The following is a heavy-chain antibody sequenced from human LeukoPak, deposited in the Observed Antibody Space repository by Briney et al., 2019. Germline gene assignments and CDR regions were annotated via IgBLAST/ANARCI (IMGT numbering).Heavy chain of an antibody. D-gene: IGHD5-18*01. CDR1: GVSIRSYW. CDR2: IYTTGRT. J-gene: IGHJ4*02. CDR3: ARSGYTISAYHSDF. V-gene: IGHV4-4*07. Sequence: SETLSHTCDVSGVSIRSYWWSWVRKPAGKGLDWMGRIYTTGRTNYSPSSQRGGPTSIDMSSNQFSLTLSSVTAADTAVYYCARSGYTISAYHSDFWGQGAPVTVSS.